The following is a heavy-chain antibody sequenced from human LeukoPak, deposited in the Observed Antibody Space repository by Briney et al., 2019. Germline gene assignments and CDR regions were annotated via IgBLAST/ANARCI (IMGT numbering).Heavy chain of an antibody. CDR2: ISAYNGNT. CDR3: ARVSPLYDSSGYPPVHNSYFDY. V-gene: IGHV1-18*01. D-gene: IGHD3-22*01. J-gene: IGHJ4*02. CDR1: GYTFTSYG. Sequence: ASVWVSCKASGYTFTSYGISWVRQAPGQGLEWMGWISAYNGNTNYAQKLQGRVTMTTDTSSSTAYMELRSLRSDDTAVYYCARVSPLYDSSGYPPVHNSYFDYWGQGTLVTVSS.